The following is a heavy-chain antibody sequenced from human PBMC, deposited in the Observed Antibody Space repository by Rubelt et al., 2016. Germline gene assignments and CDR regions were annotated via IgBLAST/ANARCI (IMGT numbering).Heavy chain of an antibody. V-gene: IGHV4-39*01. CDR2: IYYSGST. Sequence: GPGLVKPSETLSLTCTVSGGSISSSSYYWGWIRQPPGKGLEWIGSIYYSGSTYYNPSLKSRVTISVDTSKNQFSLKLSSVTAADTAVYYCARTYSSTWTRFDYWGQGTLVTVSS. CDR1: GGSISSSSYY. D-gene: IGHD6-13*01. CDR3: ARTYSSTWTRFDY. J-gene: IGHJ4*02.